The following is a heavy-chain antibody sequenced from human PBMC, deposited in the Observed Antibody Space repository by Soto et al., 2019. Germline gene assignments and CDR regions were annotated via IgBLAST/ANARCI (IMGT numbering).Heavy chain of an antibody. J-gene: IGHJ6*02. Sequence: QVQLVQSGAEVKKPGSSVKVSCKASGGTFSRYSITWVRQAPGHGLEWIGRIIPIFGIPTYAQKFQGRVTFTPDESTSTAYMELSSLRPDDTAVYYCAREDRDRETGLVPAAIDGMDVWGQGTTVTVSS. V-gene: IGHV1-69*08. CDR3: AREDRDRETGLVPAAIDGMDV. CDR2: IIPIFGIP. D-gene: IGHD2-2*01. CDR1: GGTFSRYS.